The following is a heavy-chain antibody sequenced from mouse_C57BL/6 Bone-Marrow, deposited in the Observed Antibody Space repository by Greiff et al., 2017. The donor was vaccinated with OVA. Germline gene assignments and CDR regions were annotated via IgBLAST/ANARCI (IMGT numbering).Heavy chain of an antibody. CDR2: IYPRSGHT. D-gene: IGHD1-2*01. Sequence: VKLVESGAELARPGASVKLSCKASGYTFTSSGISWVKPRTGQGLEWIGEIYPRSGHTYYNEKFKGKATLTADKSSSTAYMELRSLTSEDSAVYFCEGLRLYYAMDYWGQGTSVTVSS. CDR3: EGLRLYYAMDY. J-gene: IGHJ4*01. CDR1: GYTFTSSG. V-gene: IGHV1-81*01.